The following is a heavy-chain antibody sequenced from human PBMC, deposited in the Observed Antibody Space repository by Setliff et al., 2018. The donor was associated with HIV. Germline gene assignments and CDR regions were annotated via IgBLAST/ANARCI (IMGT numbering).Heavy chain of an antibody. J-gene: IGHJ6*03. CDR1: DDPISSYY. Sequence: SETLSLTCYVTDDPISSYYWSWVWQPAGKGLEWIGRLYVSGDTNYNPSLKSRVTMSLDTSKKHFSLNLKSVTAADTAVYYCALTGHRLLRGYMDVWGKGTTVTVSS. D-gene: IGHD2-15*01. CDR2: LYVSGDT. V-gene: IGHV4-4*07. CDR3: ALTGHRLLRGYMDV.